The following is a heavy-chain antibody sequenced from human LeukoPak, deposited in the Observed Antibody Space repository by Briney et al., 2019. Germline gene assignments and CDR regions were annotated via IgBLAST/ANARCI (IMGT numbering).Heavy chain of an antibody. CDR2: ISYDGSNK. D-gene: IGHD6-13*01. CDR1: GFTFSSYG. CDR3: AKDGGAAASAFDI. J-gene: IGHJ3*02. V-gene: IGHV3-30*18. Sequence: GRSLRLSCAASGFTFSSYGMHWVRQAPGKGLEWVAVISYDGSNKYYADSVKGRFTISRDNSKNTLYLQMNSLRAEDTAVYYCAKDGGAAASAFDIWGQGTMVTVSS.